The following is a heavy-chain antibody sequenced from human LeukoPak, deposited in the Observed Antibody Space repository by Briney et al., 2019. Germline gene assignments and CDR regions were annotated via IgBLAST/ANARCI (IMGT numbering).Heavy chain of an antibody. J-gene: IGHJ6*03. D-gene: IGHD6-19*01. CDR1: GDTLTSYY. Sequence: ASVKVSCKASGDTLTSYYMHWVRQAPGQGLEWMGIINPSGGSTSYAQKFQGRVTMTRDTSTSTVYMELSSLRSEDTAVYYCARDASSGWKWNYYYMDVWGKGTTVTVSS. CDR2: INPSGGST. V-gene: IGHV1-46*01. CDR3: ARDASSGWKWNYYYMDV.